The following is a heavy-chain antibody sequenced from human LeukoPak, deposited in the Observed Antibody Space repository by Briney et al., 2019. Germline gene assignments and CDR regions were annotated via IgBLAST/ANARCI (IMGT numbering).Heavy chain of an antibody. J-gene: IGHJ6*04. CDR3: VRDSSVTRMDV. Sequence: GGSLRLSCAASGFTFSSDWMHWVRQAPGEGLVWVSRITNDASSTSYADSVKGRFTISRDNAKNTLYLEMSSLRAEDTAVYYCVRDSSVTRMDVWGKGTTVTVSP. D-gene: IGHD4-17*01. V-gene: IGHV3-74*01. CDR1: GFTFSSDW. CDR2: ITNDASST.